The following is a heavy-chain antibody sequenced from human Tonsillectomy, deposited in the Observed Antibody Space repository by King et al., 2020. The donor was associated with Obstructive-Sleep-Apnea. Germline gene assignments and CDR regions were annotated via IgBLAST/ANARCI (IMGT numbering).Heavy chain of an antibody. CDR3: ARELSGSFGMNV. D-gene: IGHD6-6*01. CDR2: ISYTGSNK. CDR1: GFTFSSYA. Sequence: QVQLVESGGGVVQPGRSLRLSCAASGFTFSSYAMHWVRQAPGKGLEWVAVISYTGSNKFNADSVKGRFTISRDNSKNTLYLQMNSLRAEDTAVYYCARELSGSFGMNVWGQGTTVTVSS. V-gene: IGHV3-30*04. J-gene: IGHJ6*02.